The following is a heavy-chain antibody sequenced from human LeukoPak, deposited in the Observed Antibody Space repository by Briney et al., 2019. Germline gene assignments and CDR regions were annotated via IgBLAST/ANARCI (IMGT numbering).Heavy chain of an antibody. Sequence: SETLSLTCSVSGDSLNSHYWTWIPQSSGGGLEWLGYIHFGGGTKYNPSLKSPVTSSIDTSRTQFYLRVYSVTAADTAIYYCARLIVEPAPMYYYYIDVWGKGTTVTVSS. D-gene: IGHD2-2*01. CDR2: IHFGGGT. J-gene: IGHJ6*03. CDR1: GDSLNSHY. V-gene: IGHV4-59*11. CDR3: ARLIVEPAPMYYYYIDV.